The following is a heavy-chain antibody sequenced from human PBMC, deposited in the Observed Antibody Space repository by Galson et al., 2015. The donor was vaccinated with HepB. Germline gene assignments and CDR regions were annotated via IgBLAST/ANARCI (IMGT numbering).Heavy chain of an antibody. CDR3: ARGLLKTWVVRDRRGNWFDP. V-gene: IGHV4-34*01. CDR2: INHSGST. Sequence: TLSLTCAVYGGSFSGYYWSWIRQPPGKGLEWIGEINHSGSTNYNPSLKSRVTISVDTSKNQFSLKLSSVTAADTAVYYCARGLLKTWVVRDRRGNWFDPWGQGTLVTVSS. CDR1: GGSFSGYY. D-gene: IGHD3-10*01. J-gene: IGHJ5*02.